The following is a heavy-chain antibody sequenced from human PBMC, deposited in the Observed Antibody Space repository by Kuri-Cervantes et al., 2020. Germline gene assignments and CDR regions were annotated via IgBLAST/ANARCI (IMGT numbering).Heavy chain of an antibody. CDR1: GFTFSSYG. Sequence: GGSLRLSCAASGFTFSSYGMHWVRQAPGKGLEWVAVISYDGSNKYYADSVKGRFTISRDNSKNTLYLQMNSLRAEDTAVYYCARDILKLGNPYYYYGMDVWGQGTTVTVSS. V-gene: IGHV3-30*03. J-gene: IGHJ6*01. D-gene: IGHD7-27*01. CDR3: ARDILKLGNPYYYYGMDV. CDR2: ISYDGSNK.